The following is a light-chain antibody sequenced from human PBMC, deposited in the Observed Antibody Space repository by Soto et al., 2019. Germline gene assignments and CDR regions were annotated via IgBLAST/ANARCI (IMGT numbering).Light chain of an antibody. V-gene: IGKV3-15*01. CDR1: QSVSSN. J-gene: IGKJ1*01. CDR2: GAS. CDR3: QQYYSYPRA. Sequence: EIVMTQSPATLSVSPGERATLSCRASQSVSSNLACYQQKPGQAPRLLIYGASTRATGIPARFSGSGSGTDFTLTISCLQSEDFATYYCQQYYSYPRAFGQGTKVDIK.